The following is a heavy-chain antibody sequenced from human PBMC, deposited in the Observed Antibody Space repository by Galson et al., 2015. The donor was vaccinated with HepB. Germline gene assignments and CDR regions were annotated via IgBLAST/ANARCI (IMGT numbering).Heavy chain of an antibody. CDR2: ISYDGSNK. CDR1: GFTFSSYA. Sequence: SLRLSCAASGFTFSSYAMHWVRQAPGKGLEWVAVISYDGSNKYYADSVKGRSTISRDNSKNTLYLQMNSLRVEDTAVYYCARDIQDSSSWDPIYYYYYGMDVWGQGTTVTVSS. CDR3: ARDIQDSSSWDPIYYYYYGMDV. D-gene: IGHD6-13*01. V-gene: IGHV3-30*04. J-gene: IGHJ6*02.